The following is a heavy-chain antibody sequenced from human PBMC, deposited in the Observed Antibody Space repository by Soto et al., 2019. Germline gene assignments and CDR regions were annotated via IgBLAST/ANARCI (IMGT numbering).Heavy chain of an antibody. CDR1: GSTITGYY. CDR3: ATIMTTVTNFDY. Sequence: GASVKVSCTASGSTITGYYMHWVRQAPGQGLEWMGWINPNSGGTNYAQKFQGRVTMTRDTSISTAYMELSRLRSDDTAVYYCATIMTTVTNFDYWGQGTLVNVSS. V-gene: IGHV1-2*02. D-gene: IGHD4-4*01. CDR2: INPNSGGT. J-gene: IGHJ4*02.